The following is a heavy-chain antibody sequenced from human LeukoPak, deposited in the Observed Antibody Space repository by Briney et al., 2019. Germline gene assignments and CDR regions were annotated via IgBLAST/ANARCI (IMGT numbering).Heavy chain of an antibody. D-gene: IGHD3-10*01. J-gene: IGHJ3*02. Sequence: GGSLRLSCAASGFTFSSFSMNWVRQAPGKGLEGVSFTYTSGSYICYGDSGKGRFTISRDNAKNLLFLQMNGLRAEDTALYYCARGRSITLLRGVAMSDGFDIWGQGAMVAVSS. V-gene: IGHV3-21*06. CDR2: TYTSGSYI. CDR1: GFTFSSFS. CDR3: ARGRSITLLRGVAMSDGFDI.